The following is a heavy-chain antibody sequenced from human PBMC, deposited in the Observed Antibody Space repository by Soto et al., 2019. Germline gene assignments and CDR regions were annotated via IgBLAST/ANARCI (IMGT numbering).Heavy chain of an antibody. J-gene: IGHJ1*01. CDR3: TSGYSAPDWDRY. V-gene: IGHV3-15*07. CDR1: GFRFTNAW. Sequence: EAQLVESGGGLIKPGGSLRLSCIGSGFRFTNAWMNWVRQAPGKGLEWVGRIKRISEGGSTDYAAPVEGRFTISRDDSKSTLYLQMSSLKSDDTAIYYCTSGYSAPDWDRYWGQGALVTVSS. CDR2: IKRISEGGST. D-gene: IGHD5-12*01.